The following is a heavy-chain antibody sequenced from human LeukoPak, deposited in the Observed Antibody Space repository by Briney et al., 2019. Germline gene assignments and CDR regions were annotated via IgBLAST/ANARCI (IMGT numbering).Heavy chain of an antibody. V-gene: IGHV4-39*01. CDR1: GDSIRSTSYY. Sequence: SDTLSLTCTVSGDSIRSTSYYWGWIRQPPGKGLEWIGSIYYSGDTYYNPSLKSRVTIAVDTSKNQFSLKLNSVTAADTAVYYCARRKSFYDSSGYFDHWGRGTLVTVS. CDR2: IYYSGDT. D-gene: IGHD3-22*01. J-gene: IGHJ4*02. CDR3: ARRKSFYDSSGYFDH.